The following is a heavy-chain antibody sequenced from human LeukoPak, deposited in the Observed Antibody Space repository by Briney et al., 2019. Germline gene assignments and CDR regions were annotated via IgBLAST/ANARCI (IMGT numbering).Heavy chain of an antibody. CDR2: INNDGNTT. V-gene: IGHV3-74*01. J-gene: IGHJ4*02. Sequence: GGSLRLSCAASGFTFSSYWMHWVRQAPGKGLVWVSRINNDGNTTIYADSVKGRFTVSRDNAKNTLYLQMNSLRAEDTAVYYCVRGRGGGSGDFWGQGTLVTVSS. D-gene: IGHD2-15*01. CDR1: GFTFSSYW. CDR3: VRGRGGGSGDF.